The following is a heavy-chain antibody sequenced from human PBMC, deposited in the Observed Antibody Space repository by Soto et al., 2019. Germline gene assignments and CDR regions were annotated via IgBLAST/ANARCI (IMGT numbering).Heavy chain of an antibody. CDR3: VRGGRYPRSSSYYGMDV. J-gene: IGHJ6*01. D-gene: IGHD1-20*01. CDR1: GGTFSTYS. Sequence: QVQLVQSGSEVKKPGSSVKVSCKASGGTFSTYSISWVRQAPGQGLEWMGESPLVFGASHYAQNFQGGVSFTADESTSRVYMELSSLRSDGTAVYSCVRGGRYPRSSSYYGMDVWGQGSMVTVSS. V-gene: IGHV1-69*01. CDR2: SPLVFGAS.